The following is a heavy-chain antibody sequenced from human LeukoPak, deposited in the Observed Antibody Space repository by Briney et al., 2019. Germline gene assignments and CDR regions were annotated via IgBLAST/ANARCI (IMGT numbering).Heavy chain of an antibody. CDR1: GFTFSSYA. Sequence: GGSLRLSCAASGFTFSSYAMSWVRQAPGKGLEWVSAISGSGGSTYYADSVKGRFTISRDNSKNTLYLQMNSLRGEDTAVYYCASGSSSDRGFDYWGQGTLVTVSS. J-gene: IGHJ4*02. CDR3: ASGSSSDRGFDY. V-gene: IGHV3-23*01. D-gene: IGHD6-6*01. CDR2: ISGSGGST.